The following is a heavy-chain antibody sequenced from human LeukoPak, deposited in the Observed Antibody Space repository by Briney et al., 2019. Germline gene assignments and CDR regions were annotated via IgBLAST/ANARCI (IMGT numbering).Heavy chain of an antibody. J-gene: IGHJ6*04. Sequence: GGTLRLSCAASGFTFSSHGMSWVRQAPGKGLQWVSGISGSGGERYYTESVKGRFTISRDNSKNTLYLQMNSLRAEDTAVYYCAELGITMIGGVWGKGTTVTISS. CDR3: AELGITMIGGV. V-gene: IGHV3-23*01. CDR1: GFTFSSHG. D-gene: IGHD3-10*02. CDR2: ISGSGGER.